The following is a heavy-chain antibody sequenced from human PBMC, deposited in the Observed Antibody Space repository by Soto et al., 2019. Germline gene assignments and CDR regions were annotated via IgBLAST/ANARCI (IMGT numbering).Heavy chain of an antibody. J-gene: IGHJ6*02. CDR3: TRDGDFYGFDV. V-gene: IGHV3-49*04. CDR1: GFTSDDFA. D-gene: IGHD3-3*01. CDR2: VRSKTYDGAA. Sequence: EVQLVESGGGFVQPGRSLRLSCTFSGFTSDDFALTWVRQAPGKGLEWLGLVRSKTYDGAAEYAASVKGRFTISRDESTSTAFLQMNRLQTEDTAVYYCTRDGDFYGFDVWGPGTTVTVSS.